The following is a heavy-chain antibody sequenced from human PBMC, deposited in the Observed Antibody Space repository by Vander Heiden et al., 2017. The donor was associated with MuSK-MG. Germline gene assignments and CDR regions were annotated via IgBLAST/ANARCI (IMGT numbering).Heavy chain of an antibody. Sequence: QVQLQESGPGLVKPSETLSLTCAVSGYPISSGYYWGWIRQPPGKGLEWIGSIYHSGSTYYNPSLKSRVTISVDTAKNQFSLKLSSVTAADTAVYYCARRSDGRSDAPQDYGDYEAGVFDYWGQGTLVTVSS. D-gene: IGHD4-17*01. J-gene: IGHJ4*02. CDR3: ARRSDGRSDAPQDYGDYEAGVFDY. CDR2: IYHSGST. V-gene: IGHV4-38-2*01. CDR1: GYPISSGYY.